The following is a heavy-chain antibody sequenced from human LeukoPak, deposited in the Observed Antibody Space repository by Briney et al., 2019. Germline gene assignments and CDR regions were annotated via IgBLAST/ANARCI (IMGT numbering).Heavy chain of an antibody. CDR2: ISWNSGSI. V-gene: IGHV3-9*01. D-gene: IGHD3-10*01. CDR1: GFTFDDYA. J-gene: IGHJ4*02. Sequence: GGSLRLSCAASGFTFDDYAMHWVRQAPGKGLEWVSGISWNSGSIGYADSVKGRFTISRDNAKNSLYLQMNSLRAEDTALYYCAKDAYGSGSYYLGYWGQGTLVTVSS. CDR3: AKDAYGSGSYYLGY.